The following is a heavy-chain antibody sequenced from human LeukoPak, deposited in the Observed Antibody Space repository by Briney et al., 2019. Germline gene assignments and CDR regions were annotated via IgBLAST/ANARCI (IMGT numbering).Heavy chain of an antibody. CDR2: ISSNGGST. J-gene: IGHJ4*02. V-gene: IGHV3-64*01. D-gene: IGHD3-3*01. CDR1: GFTFSSYA. Sequence: PGGSLRLSCAASGFTFSSYAMHWVRQAPGKGLEYVSAISSNGGSTYYAISVKGRFTISRDNSKNTLYLQMGSLRAEDMAVYYCARARWGITIFGVVIREGPFDYWGQGTLVTVSS. CDR3: ARARWGITIFGVVIREGPFDY.